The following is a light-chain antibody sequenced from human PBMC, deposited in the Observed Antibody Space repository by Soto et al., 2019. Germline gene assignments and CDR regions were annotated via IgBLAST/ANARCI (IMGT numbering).Light chain of an antibody. CDR2: DAS. V-gene: IGKV1-33*01. CDR1: RHVGNY. J-gene: IGKJ3*01. CDR3: QHYDNLPF. Sequence: DVQLTQSPPSLSASIGDRVTITCQASRHVGNYVNWYQQKPGKAPKLLIYDASNLETGVPSRFSGSRSVTHFTFTISSLQPEDIATYYCQHYDNLPFFGPGTKVDIK.